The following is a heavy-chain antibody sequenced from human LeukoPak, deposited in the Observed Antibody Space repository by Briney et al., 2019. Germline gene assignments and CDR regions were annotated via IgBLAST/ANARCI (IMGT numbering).Heavy chain of an antibody. CDR3: ARGSPGWLFSWVNYFDY. V-gene: IGHV4-61*01. CDR2: IYYSGST. D-gene: IGHD3-22*01. CDR1: GGSVSSGSYY. J-gene: IGHJ4*02. Sequence: SETLSLTCTVSGGSVSSGSYYWSWIRQPPGKGLEWIGYIYYSGSTNYNPSLKSRVTISVDTSKNQFSLKLSSVTAADTAVYYCARGSPGWLFSWVNYFDYWGQGTLVTVSS.